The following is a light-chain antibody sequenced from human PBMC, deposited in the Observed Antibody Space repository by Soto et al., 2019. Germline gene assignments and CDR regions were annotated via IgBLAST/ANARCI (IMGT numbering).Light chain of an antibody. CDR1: SPNIGSNT. V-gene: IGLV1-44*01. CDR2: NNN. Sequence: QSVLTQPPSASGTPGQRVTISCSGSSPNIGSNTVNWYQQLPGTAPKLLIYNNNQRPSGVPDRFSGSKSGTSASLAISGLQSEDEADYYCAAWDDSLNGLVFGNGTKVTVL. CDR3: AAWDDSLNGLV. J-gene: IGLJ1*01.